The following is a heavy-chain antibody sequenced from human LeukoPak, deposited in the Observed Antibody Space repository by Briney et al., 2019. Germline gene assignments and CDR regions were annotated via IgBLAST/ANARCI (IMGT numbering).Heavy chain of an antibody. CDR2: INMDGSTI. Sequence: GGALRLSCAASGFTFSSYWMHWVRQGPGKGLGWGARINMDGSTISYADFVKGRFTISRDNAKNTLYLQMNSLRAEDTAVYYCAKPVLRFLEWLLGDAFDIWGQGTMVTVSS. V-gene: IGHV3-74*01. D-gene: IGHD3-3*01. CDR1: GFTFSSYW. J-gene: IGHJ3*02. CDR3: AKPVLRFLEWLLGDAFDI.